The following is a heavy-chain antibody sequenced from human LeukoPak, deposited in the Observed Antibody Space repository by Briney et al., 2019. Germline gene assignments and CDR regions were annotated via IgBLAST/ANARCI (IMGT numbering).Heavy chain of an antibody. V-gene: IGHV4-34*01. CDR3: ARGRFGGYPTSNWFDP. CDR1: GGSFSGYY. CDR2: INHSGST. J-gene: IGHJ5*02. Sequence: SPSETLSLTCAVYGGSFSGYYWSWIRQPPGKGLEWIGEINHSGSTNYNPSLKSRVTISVDKSKNQFSLKLSSVTAADTAVYYCARGRFGGYPTSNWFDPWGQGTLVTVSS. D-gene: IGHD6-25*01.